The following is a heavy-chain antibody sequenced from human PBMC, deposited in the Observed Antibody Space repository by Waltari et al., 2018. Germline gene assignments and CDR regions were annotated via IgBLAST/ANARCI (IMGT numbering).Heavy chain of an antibody. CDR2: IYYIGST. V-gene: IGHV4-59*01. CDR3: ARAYYDILTGYPHFDY. CDR1: GGSISSYY. D-gene: IGHD3-9*01. Sequence: QVQLQESGPGLVKPSETLSLTCPVSGGSISSYYWRWFRQPPGKGLEWIGYIYYIGSTNYNPSLKSRVTISVDTSKNQFSLKLSSVTAADTAVYYCARAYYDILTGYPHFDYWGQGTLVTVSS. J-gene: IGHJ4*02.